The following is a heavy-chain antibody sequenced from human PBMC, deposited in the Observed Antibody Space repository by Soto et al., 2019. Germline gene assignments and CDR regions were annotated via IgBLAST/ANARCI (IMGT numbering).Heavy chain of an antibody. CDR3: AREALRGSKGILWFDP. CDR1: GFTFSSYS. Sequence: GGSLRLSCAASGFTFSSYSMNWVRQAPGKGLEWVSSISSSSSYIYYADSGKGRFAISRDNAKNSLYLQMNSLRAEDTAVYYCAREALRGSKGILWFDPWGQGTLVTVSS. J-gene: IGHJ5*02. CDR2: ISSSSSYI. V-gene: IGHV3-21*01. D-gene: IGHD4-17*01.